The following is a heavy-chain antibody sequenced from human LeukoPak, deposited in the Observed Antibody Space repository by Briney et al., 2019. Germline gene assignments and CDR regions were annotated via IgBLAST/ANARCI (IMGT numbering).Heavy chain of an antibody. CDR2: IYYSGST. D-gene: IGHD3-10*01. V-gene: IGHV4-59*01. CDR3: ARSSYYYAADAFDI. Sequence: SETLSLTCTVSGGSISSYYWSWIRQPPGKGLEWIGYIYYSGSTNYNPSLKSRVTISVDTSKNQFSLKLSSVTAADTAVYYYARSSYYYAADAFDIWGQGTMVTVSS. CDR1: GGSISSYY. J-gene: IGHJ3*02.